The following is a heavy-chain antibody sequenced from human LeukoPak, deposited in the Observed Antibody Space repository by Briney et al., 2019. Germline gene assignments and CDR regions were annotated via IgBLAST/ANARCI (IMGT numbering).Heavy chain of an antibody. V-gene: IGHV3-7*01. CDR2: IKQDGSEK. D-gene: IGHD2-2*01. CDR3: ASGVLKDIVVVPAPNDAFDI. Sequence: GGSLRLSCAASGFTFSSYWMSWVRQAPGKGLEWVANIKQDGSEKYYVDSVKGRFTISRDNAKNSLYLQMNSLRAEDTAVYYCASGVLKDIVVVPAPNDAFDIWGQGTMVTVSS. J-gene: IGHJ3*02. CDR1: GFTFSSYW.